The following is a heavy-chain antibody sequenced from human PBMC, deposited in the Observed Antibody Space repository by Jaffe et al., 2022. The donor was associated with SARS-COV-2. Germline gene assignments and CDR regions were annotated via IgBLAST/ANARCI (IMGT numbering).Heavy chain of an antibody. CDR3: ARDIYDDRIYYFDY. V-gene: IGHV3-33*01. D-gene: IGHD4-17*01. J-gene: IGHJ4*02. CDR2: IWYDGSNK. CDR1: GFTFSSYG. Sequence: QVQLVESGGGVVQPGRSLRLSCAASGFTFSSYGMHWVRQAPGKGLEWVAVIWYDGSNKFYADSVKGRFTISRDNSKNTLYLQMNSLRAEDTAVYYCARDIYDDRIYYFDYWGQGTLVTVSS.